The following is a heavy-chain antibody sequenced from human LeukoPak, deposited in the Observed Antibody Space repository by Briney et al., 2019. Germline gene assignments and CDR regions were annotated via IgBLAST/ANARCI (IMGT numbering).Heavy chain of an antibody. D-gene: IGHD5-18*01. CDR2: ISSTSTYI. V-gene: IGHV3-21*01. J-gene: IGHJ4*02. Sequence: GGSLRLSCVASGFAFSDDSMNWFRQPPGKGLEWVSSISSTSTYIYYADSVKGRFTISRDNARNSLFLQMNNLRVDDSAVYYCAREYTAMAYDYWGQGNLVTVSS. CDR3: AREYTAMAYDY. CDR1: GFAFSDDS.